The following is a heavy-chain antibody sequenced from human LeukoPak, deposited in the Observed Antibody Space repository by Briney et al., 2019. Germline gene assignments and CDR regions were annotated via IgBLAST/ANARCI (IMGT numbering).Heavy chain of an antibody. Sequence: GASVKVSCNASGYTFTSYGISWVRQAPGQGLEWMGWISTYNDNTNYAQKLQGRVTMTTDTSTSTAYMELRSLRSDDTAVYYCARDGTYYYDSSGFDYWGQGTLVTVSS. CDR1: GYTFTSYG. CDR2: ISTYNDNT. CDR3: ARDGTYYYDSSGFDY. V-gene: IGHV1-18*01. J-gene: IGHJ4*02. D-gene: IGHD3-22*01.